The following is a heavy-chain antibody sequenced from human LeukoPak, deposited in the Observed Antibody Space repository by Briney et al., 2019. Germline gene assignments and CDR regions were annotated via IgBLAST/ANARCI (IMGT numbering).Heavy chain of an antibody. J-gene: IGHJ4*02. V-gene: IGHV4-34*01. CDR3: ARGGIFHLDY. CDR1: GGSFSGYY. CDR2: INHSGST. Sequence: PSETLSLTCAVYGGSFSGYYWSWIRQPPGKGLEWIGEINHSGSTNYNPSLKSRVTISVDTSKNQFSLNLTSVTAADSAVYYCARGGIFHLDYWGQGTLVTVSS. D-gene: IGHD2-15*01.